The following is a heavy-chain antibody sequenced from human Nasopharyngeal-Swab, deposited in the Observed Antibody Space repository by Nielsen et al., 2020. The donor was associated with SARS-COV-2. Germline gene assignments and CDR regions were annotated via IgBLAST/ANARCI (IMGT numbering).Heavy chain of an antibody. D-gene: IGHD2-21*01. V-gene: IGHV4-59*08. CDR3: ASGGGEGPYYYYYGMDV. Sequence: SETLSLTCTVSGGSISSYYWSWIRQPPGKGLEWIGYIYYSGSTNYNPSLKSRVTISVDTSKTQFSLKLSSVTAADTAVYYCASGGGEGPYYYYYGMDVWGQGTTVTVSS. CDR2: IYYSGST. CDR1: GGSISSYY. J-gene: IGHJ6*02.